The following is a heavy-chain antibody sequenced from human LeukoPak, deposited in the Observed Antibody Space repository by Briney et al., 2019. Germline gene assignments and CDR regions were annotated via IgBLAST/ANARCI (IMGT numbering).Heavy chain of an antibody. J-gene: IGHJ5*02. Sequence: SVKVSCKASGGTFTSYAISWVRQAPGQGLEWMGGIIPIFATTNYAQTFQDRVTITADDPPSTVYPELTSLRSEDTAVYYCGKVESAYCSGVNCYFTWLDTWGQGTLVTVSS. D-gene: IGHD2-15*01. CDR2: IIPIFATT. CDR3: GKVESAYCSGVNCYFTWLDT. V-gene: IGHV1-69*13. CDR1: GGTFTSYA.